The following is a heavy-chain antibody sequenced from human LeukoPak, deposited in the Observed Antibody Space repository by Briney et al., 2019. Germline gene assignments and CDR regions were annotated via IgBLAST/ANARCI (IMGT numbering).Heavy chain of an antibody. D-gene: IGHD6-19*01. Sequence: GGSLRLSCAVSGISFSNYAMAWVRQAQGKGVEWVASIRNDGATRDYAGSVKGRFTISRDNSKNTLYLQLNSLRAEDTAVYYCAKAYHDSGCLIDYWGRGTLVTVSS. CDR1: GISFSNYA. V-gene: IGHV3-23*01. CDR2: IRNDGATR. J-gene: IGHJ4*02. CDR3: AKAYHDSGCLIDY.